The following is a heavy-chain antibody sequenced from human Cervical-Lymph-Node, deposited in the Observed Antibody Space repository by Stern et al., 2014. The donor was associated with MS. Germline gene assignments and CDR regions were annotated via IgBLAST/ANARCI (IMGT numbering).Heavy chain of an antibody. Sequence: VQLVQSGGGVVPPGRALRLFCADSGSTFRKSAMHWVRQAPGKGLEWVAVISHDGSNKQYGDSVKGRLAISRDNSRNTLSLEIYSLRAEDTAVYYCVRTESFYYYDGMDVWGHGTTVIVSS. CDR3: VRTESFYYYDGMDV. J-gene: IGHJ6*02. CDR1: GSTFRKSA. CDR2: ISHDGSNK. V-gene: IGHV3-30*09.